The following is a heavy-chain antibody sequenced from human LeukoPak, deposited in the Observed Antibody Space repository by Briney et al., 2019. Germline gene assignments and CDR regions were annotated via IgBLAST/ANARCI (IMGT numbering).Heavy chain of an antibody. D-gene: IGHD3-9*01. CDR1: GGTFSSYA. Sequence: ASVKVSCKASGGTFSSYAISWVRQAPGQGLEWMGGIIPIFATANYAQKFQGRVTITTDESRGTAYMELSSLRSEDTAVYYCARGTLKDYDIVTGYYQAFDYWGQGTVVTVSS. CDR2: IIPIFATA. J-gene: IGHJ4*02. CDR3: ARGTLKDYDIVTGYYQAFDY. V-gene: IGHV1-69*05.